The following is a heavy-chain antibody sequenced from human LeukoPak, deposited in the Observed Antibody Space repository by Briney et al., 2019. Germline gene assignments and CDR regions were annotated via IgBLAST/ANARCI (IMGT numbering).Heavy chain of an antibody. CDR3: ARDPYSGSYGNYYYFFMDV. CDR2: IRDSVSTT. V-gene: IGHV3-48*03. J-gene: IGHJ6*03. CDR1: GFTFSNYE. D-gene: IGHD1-26*01. Sequence: GGSLRLSCAASGFTFSNYEMNWVRQAPGKGLEWVSYIRDSVSTTHYSDSVKGRFTISRDNAKNSLYLQMNSLRAEDTAVYYCARDPYSGSYGNYYYFFMDVWGKGTTVTISS.